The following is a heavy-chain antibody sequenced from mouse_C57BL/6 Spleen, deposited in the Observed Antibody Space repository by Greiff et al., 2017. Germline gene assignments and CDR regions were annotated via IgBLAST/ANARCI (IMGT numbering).Heavy chain of an antibody. Sequence: QVQLKQPGAELVKPGASVKMSCKASGYTFTSYWITWVKQRPGQGLEWIGDIYPGSGSTNYNEKFKSKATLTVDTSSSTAYMQLSSLTSEDSAVYYCARDSNYVRAMDYWGQGTSVTVSS. V-gene: IGHV1-55*01. CDR1: GYTFTSYW. CDR3: ARDSNYVRAMDY. J-gene: IGHJ4*01. CDR2: IYPGSGST. D-gene: IGHD2-5*01.